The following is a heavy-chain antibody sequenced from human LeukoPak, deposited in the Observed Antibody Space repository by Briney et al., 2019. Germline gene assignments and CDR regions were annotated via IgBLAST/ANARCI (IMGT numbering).Heavy chain of an antibody. Sequence: PSETLSLTCAVYGGSFSGYYWSWIRQPPGKGLEWIGEINHSGSTNYNPSLKSRVTISEDTSKNQFYLNLSSVTAADTAVYYCARRYYYNLGSFPFDFWGQGTLVTVSS. V-gene: IGHV4-34*01. CDR2: INHSGST. D-gene: IGHD3-10*01. CDR1: GGSFSGYY. J-gene: IGHJ4*02. CDR3: ARRYYYNLGSFPFDF.